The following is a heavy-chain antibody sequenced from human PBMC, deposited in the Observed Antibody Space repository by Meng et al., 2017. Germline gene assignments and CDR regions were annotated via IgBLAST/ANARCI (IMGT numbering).Heavy chain of an antibody. CDR1: GYTFTSYG. D-gene: IGHD6-13*01. J-gene: IGHJ5*02. CDR2: ISAYNGNT. Sequence: ASVKVSCKASGYTFTSYGISWVRQAPGQGLEWMGWISAYNGNTNYAQKLQGRVTMTTDTSTSTAYMELRSLRSEDTAVYYCARGEQVQQQLVLWFDPWGQGTLVTVSS. V-gene: IGHV1-18*01. CDR3: ARGEQVQQQLVLWFDP.